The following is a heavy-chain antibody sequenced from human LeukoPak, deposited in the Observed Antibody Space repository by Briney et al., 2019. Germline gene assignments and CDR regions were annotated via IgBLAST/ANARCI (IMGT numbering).Heavy chain of an antibody. J-gene: IGHJ4*02. D-gene: IGHD3-9*01. CDR1: GGSISSSSYY. CDR3: ARLTYDIWTNALFNFDY. CDR2: IYYSGST. Sequence: SETLSLTCTVSGGSISSSSYYWGWIRQPPGKGLEWIGSIYYSGSTYYNPSLKSRVTISVDTSKNQFSLKLSSVTAADTAVYYCARLTYDIWTNALFNFDYWGQGTLVTVSS. V-gene: IGHV4-39*01.